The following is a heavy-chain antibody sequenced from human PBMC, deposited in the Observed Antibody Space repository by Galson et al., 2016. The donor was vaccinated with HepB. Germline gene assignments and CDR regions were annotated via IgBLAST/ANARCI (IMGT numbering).Heavy chain of an antibody. Sequence: SLRLSCAASGFTFSNYAMSWVRQAPEEGLEWVSAISGSGGSPYYADSVKGRFTISRDNSKNTLYLQMNSLRVEDTALYYCAKDTRSGFYSCWFDPWGQGTLVTVSS. CDR2: ISGSGGSP. J-gene: IGHJ5*02. CDR1: GFTFSNYA. V-gene: IGHV3-23*01. CDR3: AKDTRSGFYSCWFDP. D-gene: IGHD3-3*01.